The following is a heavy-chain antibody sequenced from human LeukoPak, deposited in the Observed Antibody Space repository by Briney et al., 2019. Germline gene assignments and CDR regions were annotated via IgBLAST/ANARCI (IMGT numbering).Heavy chain of an antibody. D-gene: IGHD3-22*01. J-gene: IGHJ4*02. Sequence: GGSLRLSCAASGFTFSSYGMHWVRQAPGKGLEWVAVIWYDGSNKYYADSVKGRFTISRDNSKNTLYLQMNSLRAEDTAAYYCARVGDSSGYSFPFDYWGQGTLVTVSS. CDR2: IWYDGSNK. CDR1: GFTFSSYG. CDR3: ARVGDSSGYSFPFDY. V-gene: IGHV3-33*01.